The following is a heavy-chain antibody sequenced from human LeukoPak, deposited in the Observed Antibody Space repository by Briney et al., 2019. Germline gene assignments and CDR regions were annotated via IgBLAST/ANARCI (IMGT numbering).Heavy chain of an antibody. Sequence: SGGSLRLSCAASGFTFSKYWMLSVRQAPRKGLEIVSRINTDGTVTTYPDSVKGRFTVSRDNADNTMFLQMNSVRDEDTAVYHCATKQWLAPPPDSWGQGTPVTVSS. CDR1: GFTFSKYW. D-gene: IGHD6-19*01. J-gene: IGHJ4*02. V-gene: IGHV3-74*01. CDR2: INTDGTVT. CDR3: ATKQWLAPPPDS.